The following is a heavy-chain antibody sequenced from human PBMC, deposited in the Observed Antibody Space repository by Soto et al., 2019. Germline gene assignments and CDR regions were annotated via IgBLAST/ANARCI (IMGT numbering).Heavy chain of an antibody. CDR2: IYHSVST. CDR3: ARGHPLGY. CDR1: GGSISSGGYS. V-gene: IGHV4-30-2*01. Sequence: PSETLSLTCAVSGGSISSGGYSWSWIRQPPGKGLECIGYIYHSVSTYYNPSLKSRVTISVDRSKNQFSLKLNSVTAADTAVYYCARGHPLGYWGQGTLVTVS. J-gene: IGHJ4*02.